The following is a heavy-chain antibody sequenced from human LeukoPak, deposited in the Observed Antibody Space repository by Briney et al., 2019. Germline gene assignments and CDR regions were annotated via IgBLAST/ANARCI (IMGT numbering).Heavy chain of an antibody. V-gene: IGHV1-2*02. J-gene: IGHJ3*02. CDR3: ARAGVWDFSDSSGYHNAAFDI. CDR1: GYTFTGYY. D-gene: IGHD3-22*01. Sequence: VASVKVSCKTSGYTFTGYYMHWARRAPGQGLEWMGWINPNSGGTNYAQNFQGRVTMARDTSITTAYMELSRLRSDDTAVYYCARAGVWDFSDSSGYHNAAFDIWGQGTMVTVSS. CDR2: INPNSGGT.